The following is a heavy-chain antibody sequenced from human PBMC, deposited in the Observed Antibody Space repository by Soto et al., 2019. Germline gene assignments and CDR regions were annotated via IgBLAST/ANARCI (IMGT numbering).Heavy chain of an antibody. J-gene: IGHJ4*02. Sequence: PSETLSLTCSVSGGSISSRSYYWGWIRQPPGKGLEWIGSIYYSGSTYYNPSLKSRLTISVDTSKNQFSLKLSSVTAADTAVYYCARHGYNYGGGYFDYWGQGNMVTVSS. CDR1: GGSISSRSYY. CDR3: ARHGYNYGGGYFDY. D-gene: IGHD5-18*01. V-gene: IGHV4-39*01. CDR2: IYYSGST.